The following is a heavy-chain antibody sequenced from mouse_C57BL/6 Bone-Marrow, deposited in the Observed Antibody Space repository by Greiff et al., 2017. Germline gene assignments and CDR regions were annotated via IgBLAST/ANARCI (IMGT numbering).Heavy chain of an antibody. Sequence: EVMLVESGGGLVKPGGSLKLSCAASGFTFSDYGMHWVRQAPEKGLEWVAYISSGSSTIYYADTVKGRFTMSRDNAKNTMFLQMTSLRSEDTAMYYCAITTGVATDAMDYWGQGTSVTVSS. D-gene: IGHD1-1*01. CDR2: ISSGSSTI. J-gene: IGHJ4*01. CDR1: GFTFSDYG. V-gene: IGHV5-17*01. CDR3: AITTGVATDAMDY.